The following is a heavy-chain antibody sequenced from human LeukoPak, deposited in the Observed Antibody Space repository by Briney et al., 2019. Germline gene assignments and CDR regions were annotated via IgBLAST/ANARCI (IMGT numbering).Heavy chain of an antibody. CDR2: ISWNSGSI. J-gene: IGHJ4*02. CDR3: AKGVSGWYEGPLLFDY. V-gene: IGHV3-9*03. D-gene: IGHD6-19*01. CDR1: GFTFDDYA. Sequence: PGRSLRLSCAASGFTFDDYAMHWVRQAPGKGLEWVSGISWNSGSIGYADSVKGRFTISRDNAKNSLYLQMNSLRAEDMALYYCAKGVSGWYEGPLLFDYWGQGTLVTVSS.